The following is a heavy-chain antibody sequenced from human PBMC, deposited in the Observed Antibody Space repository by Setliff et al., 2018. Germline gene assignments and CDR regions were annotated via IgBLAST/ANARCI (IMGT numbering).Heavy chain of an antibody. J-gene: IGHJ4*02. CDR2: ISGSGGST. Sequence: GGSLRLSCAASGFTFTNYAMTWVRQAPGKGLQWVSAISGSGGSTYYADSVKGRFTISRDNSKSTLYLQMNSLRAEDTAVYYCAKDLGYSYGYRFDYWGQGTLVTVSS. CDR3: AKDLGYSYGYRFDY. CDR1: GFTFTNYA. D-gene: IGHD5-18*01. V-gene: IGHV3-23*01.